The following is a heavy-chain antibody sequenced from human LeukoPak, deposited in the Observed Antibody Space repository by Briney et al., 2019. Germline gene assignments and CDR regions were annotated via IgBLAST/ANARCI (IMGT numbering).Heavy chain of an antibody. CDR2: IYYSRST. J-gene: IGHJ3*02. CDR3: ARATYYDYVWGSYFAFDI. CDR1: GGSISSYY. D-gene: IGHD3-16*01. V-gene: IGHV4-59*01. Sequence: PSETLSLTCTVSGGSISSYYWSWIRQPPGKGLEWIGYIYYSRSTNYNPSLKSRVTISVDTSKNQFSLKLSSVTAADTAVYYCARATYYDYVWGSYFAFDIWGQGTMVTVSS.